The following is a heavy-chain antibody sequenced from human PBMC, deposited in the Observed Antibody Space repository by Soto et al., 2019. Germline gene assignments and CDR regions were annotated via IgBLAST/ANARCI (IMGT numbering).Heavy chain of an antibody. V-gene: IGHV3-7*01. CDR1: GFRFGSYW. CDR2: IKQDGSER. Sequence: EVQLLESGGGLVQPGGSLRLSCAASGFRFGSYWMTWVRQAPGKGLEWVANIKQDGSERNYVDSVRGRFTLSRDNAKNSSYLQMNSLTGKGTAVYFWATDGSGPAIFCKISGSHYRLANYMAVLGKGTRVTV. CDR3: ATDGSGPAIFCKISGSHYRLANYMAV. D-gene: IGHD5-12*01. J-gene: IGHJ6*03.